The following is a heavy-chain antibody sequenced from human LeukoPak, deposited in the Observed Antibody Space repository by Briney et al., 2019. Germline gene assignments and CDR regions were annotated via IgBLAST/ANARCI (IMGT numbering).Heavy chain of an antibody. J-gene: IGHJ3*02. CDR1: GFTFSSYW. D-gene: IGHD1-26*01. CDR2: IKQDGSEK. V-gene: IGHV3-7*01. Sequence: PGGSLRLSCAASGFTFSSYWMSWVRPAPGKGLEWVANIKQDGSEKYYVDSVKGRFTISRDNAKNSLYLQMNSLRAEDTAVHYCARDEGSYYYHSHDAFDIWGQGTMVTVSS. CDR3: ARDEGSYYYHSHDAFDI.